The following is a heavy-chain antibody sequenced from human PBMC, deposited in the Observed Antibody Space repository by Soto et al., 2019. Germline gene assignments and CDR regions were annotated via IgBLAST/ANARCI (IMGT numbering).Heavy chain of an antibody. Sequence: QVQLVQSGAEVKKPGASVKVSCKASGYTFTGYYMHWVRQAPGQGLEWMGWINPNSGGTNYAQKFQGRVTMTRDTSISTAYMELSRLRSDDTAVYSWAYDSSGYLSIPDAFDIWGQGTMVTVSS. CDR1: GYTFTGYY. V-gene: IGHV1-2*02. J-gene: IGHJ3*02. CDR2: INPNSGGT. D-gene: IGHD3-22*01. CDR3: AYDSSGYLSIPDAFDI.